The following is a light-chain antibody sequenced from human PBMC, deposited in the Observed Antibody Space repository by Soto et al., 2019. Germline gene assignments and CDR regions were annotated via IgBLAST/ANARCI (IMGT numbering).Light chain of an antibody. CDR1: QSVSSSF. CDR3: QRDGSSAGS. CDR2: GAS. Sequence: EIVLTQSPGTLSLSPGERATLSCRASQSVSSSFAWYQQKPGQAPRLLIYGASSRATGIPDRLSGSGSGTDFTLTIRRLEAEDFSEYYCQRDGSSAGSFGRGTKV. J-gene: IGKJ1*01. V-gene: IGKV3-20*01.